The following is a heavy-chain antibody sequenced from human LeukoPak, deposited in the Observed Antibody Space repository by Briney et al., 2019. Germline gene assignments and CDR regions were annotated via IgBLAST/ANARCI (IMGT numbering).Heavy chain of an antibody. Sequence: PGGSLRLSCAASGFTFSTYAMSWVRQAPGKGLEWVSYISSSGGTIYYADSVKGRFTISRDNAKNSLYLLMNSLRAEDTAVYYCARANPHTAMVLGDPFDYWGQGTLVTVSS. CDR2: ISSSGGTI. D-gene: IGHD5-18*01. V-gene: IGHV3-11*01. CDR1: GFTFSTYA. J-gene: IGHJ4*02. CDR3: ARANPHTAMVLGDPFDY.